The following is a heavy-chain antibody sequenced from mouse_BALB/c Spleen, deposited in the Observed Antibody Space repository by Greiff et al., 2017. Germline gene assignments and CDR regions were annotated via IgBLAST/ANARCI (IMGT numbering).Heavy chain of an antibody. D-gene: IGHD1-1*01. CDR3: ARGGGLLRGYAMDY. CDR2: ISSGGST. J-gene: IGHJ4*01. V-gene: IGHV5-6-5*01. Sequence: DVMLVESGGGLVKPGGSLKLSCAASGFTFSSYAMSWVRQTPEKRLEWVASISSGGSTYYPDSVKGRFTISRDNARNILYLQMSSLRSEDTAMYYCARGGGLLRGYAMDYWGQGTSVTVSS. CDR1: GFTFSSYA.